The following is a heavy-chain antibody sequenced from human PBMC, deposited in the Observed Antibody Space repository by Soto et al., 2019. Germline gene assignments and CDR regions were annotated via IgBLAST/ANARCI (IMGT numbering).Heavy chain of an antibody. D-gene: IGHD3-10*01. CDR2: INPNSGGT. Sequence: ASVKVSCKASGYTFTGYYMHWVRQAPGQGLEWMGWINPNSGGTNYAQKFQGRVTMTRDTSISTAYMELSRLRSDDTAVYYCARAPTNYYGSGSHYYWGQGTLGTVPQ. J-gene: IGHJ4*02. CDR3: ARAPTNYYGSGSHYY. V-gene: IGHV1-2*02. CDR1: GYTFTGYY.